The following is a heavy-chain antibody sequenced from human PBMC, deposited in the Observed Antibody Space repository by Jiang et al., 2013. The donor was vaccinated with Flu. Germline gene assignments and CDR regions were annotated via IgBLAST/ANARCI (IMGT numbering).Heavy chain of an antibody. V-gene: IGHV4-59*01. J-gene: IGHJ4*02. Sequence: LLKPSETLSLTCTVSGGSISTYYWSWIRQPPGKGLEWIGYIYYTGGTNYNPSLKSRVTISVDTSKNQFSLKLSSVTAADTAVYYCARYAEQRPGAWDFDYWGQGTLVTVSS. CDR1: GGSISTYY. CDR2: IYYTGGT. CDR3: ARYAEQRPGAWDFDY. D-gene: IGHD6-25*01.